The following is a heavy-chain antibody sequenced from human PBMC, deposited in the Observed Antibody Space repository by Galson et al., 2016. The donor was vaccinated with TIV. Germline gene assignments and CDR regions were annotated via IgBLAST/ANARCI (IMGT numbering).Heavy chain of an antibody. CDR1: GYFFNSYG. V-gene: IGHV1-18*01. J-gene: IGHJ4*02. D-gene: IGHD6-19*01. CDR3: VRKASSGWYDY. Sequence: SVKVSCKASGYFFNSYGLTWLRQAPGQGLEWMGLISGYNGNANYAQKFQGRVTMTTDTSTSTSYLELRNLRSDDTAIYFCVRKASSGWYDYWGQGTLVTVSS. CDR2: ISGYNGNA.